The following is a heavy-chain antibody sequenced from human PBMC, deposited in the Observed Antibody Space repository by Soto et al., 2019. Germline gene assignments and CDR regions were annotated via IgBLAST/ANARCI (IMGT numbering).Heavy chain of an antibody. CDR1: GLSFCSYG. J-gene: IGHJ4*02. D-gene: IGHD3-3*01. V-gene: IGHV3-30*18. Sequence: RCCAASGLSFCSYGMHCVRLAPGKGLEWVAVISYDGSNKYYADSVKVRFTISRDNSKNTLYLQINSLRAEDTAVYYCAKDRPVWSGYYFDYWGQGTLVIVSS. CDR2: ISYDGSNK. CDR3: AKDRPVWSGYYFDY.